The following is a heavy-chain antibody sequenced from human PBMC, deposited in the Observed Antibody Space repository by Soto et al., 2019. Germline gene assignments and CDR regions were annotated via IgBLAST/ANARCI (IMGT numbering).Heavy chain of an antibody. D-gene: IGHD3-22*01. J-gene: IGHJ3*02. CDR2: MNPNSGNT. CDR1: GYTFTSYD. V-gene: IGHV1-8*01. Sequence: PGASVKVSCKASGYTFTSYDINWVRQATGQGLEWMGWMNPNSGNTGYGQKFRGRVTMTRNTSIRTAYMELSSLRSEDTAVYYCARGQATMIEGAFDIWGQGTMVTVSS. CDR3: ARGQATMIEGAFDI.